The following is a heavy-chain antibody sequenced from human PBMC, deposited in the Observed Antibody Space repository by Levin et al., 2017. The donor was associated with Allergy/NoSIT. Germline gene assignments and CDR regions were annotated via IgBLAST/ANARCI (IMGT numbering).Heavy chain of an antibody. CDR3: ARSLFNGYRTAFDI. V-gene: IGHV3-33*01. CDR1: GFTFSSYG. D-gene: IGHD3-3*02. CDR2: IWYDGSNK. Sequence: LSLTCAASGFTFSSYGMHWVRQAPGKGLEWVAVIWYDGSNKYYADSVKGRFTISRDNSKNTLYLQMNSLRAEDTAVYYCARSLFNGYRTAFDIWGQGTMVTVSS. J-gene: IGHJ3*02.